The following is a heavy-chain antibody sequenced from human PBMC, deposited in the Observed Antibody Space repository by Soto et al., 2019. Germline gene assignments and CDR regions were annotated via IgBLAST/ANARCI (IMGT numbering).Heavy chain of an antibody. CDR1: GYRFATYW. CDR3: ARRTSGLVY. Sequence: GESLKISCKGSGYRFATYWIGWVRQMPGKGLEWMGIIYPGDSDTRYSPSFRGQVTISADKSISTAYLQWSSLKASDTAIYYCARRTSGLVYWGQGTLVTVSS. V-gene: IGHV5-51*01. J-gene: IGHJ4*02. CDR2: IYPGDSDT. D-gene: IGHD3-10*01.